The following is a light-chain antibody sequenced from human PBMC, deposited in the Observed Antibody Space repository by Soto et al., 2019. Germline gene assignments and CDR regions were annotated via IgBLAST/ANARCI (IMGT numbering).Light chain of an antibody. CDR3: CSYAGSSTYV. CDR1: SSDVGSYNL. V-gene: IGLV2-23*01. J-gene: IGLJ1*01. CDR2: EGS. Sequence: QSALTQPASVSGSPGQSIAVSCTGTSSDVGSYNLVSWYQHHPGKAPKLIIYEGSKPPSGVSNRFSGSKSGNTASLTIAGHQAEDEADYYCCSYAGSSTYVFGTGTKLTVL.